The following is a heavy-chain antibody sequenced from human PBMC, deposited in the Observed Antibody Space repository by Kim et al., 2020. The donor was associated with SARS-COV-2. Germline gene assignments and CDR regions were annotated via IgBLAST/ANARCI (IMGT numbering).Heavy chain of an antibody. CDR1: GFTFSDYY. V-gene: IGHV3-11*01. J-gene: IGHJ6*02. D-gene: IGHD2-15*01. Sequence: GGSLRLSCAASGFTFSDYYMSWIRQAPGKGLEWVSYISSSGSTIYYADSVKGRFTISRDNAKNSLYLQMNSLRAEDTAVYYCARDTDRAALYGMDVWGQGTTVTVSS. CDR2: ISSSGSTI. CDR3: ARDTDRAALYGMDV.